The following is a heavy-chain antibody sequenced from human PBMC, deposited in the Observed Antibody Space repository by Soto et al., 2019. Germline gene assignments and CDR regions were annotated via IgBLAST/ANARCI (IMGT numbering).Heavy chain of an antibody. Sequence: SETLSLTCAVYGRSFSGYYWSWIRQPPGKGLEWIGEINHSGSTNYNPSLKSRVTISVDTSKNQFSLKLSSVTAADTAVYYCARGKFWASIGGYSYGNPRNYYFDYWGQGTLVTVSS. V-gene: IGHV4-34*01. J-gene: IGHJ4*02. CDR1: GRSFSGYY. CDR2: INHSGST. D-gene: IGHD5-18*01. CDR3: ARGKFWASIGGYSYGNPRNYYFDY.